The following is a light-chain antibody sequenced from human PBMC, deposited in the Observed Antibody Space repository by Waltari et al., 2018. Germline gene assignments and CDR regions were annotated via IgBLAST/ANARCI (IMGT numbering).Light chain of an antibody. CDR1: SSDIGGYNY. CDR2: GVT. V-gene: IGLV2-11*01. Sequence: QSALTQPRSVSGSPGQSVTLSCTGTSSDIGGYNYVSWYQQRPGKVPNRIIFGVTKRPSGVPDRFSGSKAGNTASLTISGLQAGDEAVYFCCSYAGKYTSVFGAGTKVTVL. J-gene: IGLJ2*01. CDR3: CSYAGKYTSV.